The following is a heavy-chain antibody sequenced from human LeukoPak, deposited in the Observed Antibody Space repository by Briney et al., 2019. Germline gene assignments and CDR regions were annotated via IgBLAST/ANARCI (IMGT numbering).Heavy chain of an antibody. D-gene: IGHD6-13*01. J-gene: IGHJ4*02. Sequence: GASVKVSRKASGYTFTSYYMHWVRQAPGQGLEWMGIINPSGGTTSFPQKFQGRVTMTRDTSTSTVYMELSSLRPEDTAVYYCARGPLVAVGTVVYNFDFWGQGTLVTVSS. CDR1: GYTFTSYY. V-gene: IGHV1-46*01. CDR3: ARGPLVAVGTVVYNFDF. CDR2: INPSGGTT.